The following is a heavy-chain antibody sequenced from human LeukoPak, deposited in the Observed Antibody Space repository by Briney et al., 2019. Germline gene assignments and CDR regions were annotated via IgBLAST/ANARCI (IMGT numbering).Heavy chain of an antibody. CDR3: ASKEQQLVRGEDY. CDR2: IKQDGSEK. D-gene: IGHD6-13*01. Sequence: GGSLRLSCAASGFTFSSYWMSWVRQAPGKGLEWVANIKQDGSEKYYVDSVKGRFTISRDNAKNSLYLQMNSLRAEDTAVYYCASKEQQLVRGEDYWGQGTLVTVSS. J-gene: IGHJ4*02. CDR1: GFTFSSYW. V-gene: IGHV3-7*01.